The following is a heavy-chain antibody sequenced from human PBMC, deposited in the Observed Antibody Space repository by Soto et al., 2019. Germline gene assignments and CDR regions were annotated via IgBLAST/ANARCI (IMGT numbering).Heavy chain of an antibody. CDR1: GGTFGSYA. D-gene: IGHD2-2*01. Sequence: QVQLVQSGAEVKKPGSSVKVSCKASGGTFGSYAFSWVRQAPGQGLEWMGGIIPVSGAAHYAQKFQGRVTIAADESTSTAYMGRSSMSPQDTAVDYCATALGCSSTSCALDYWGQGTRVIVSS. CDR2: IIPVSGAA. V-gene: IGHV1-69*01. J-gene: IGHJ4*02. CDR3: ATALGCSSTSCALDY.